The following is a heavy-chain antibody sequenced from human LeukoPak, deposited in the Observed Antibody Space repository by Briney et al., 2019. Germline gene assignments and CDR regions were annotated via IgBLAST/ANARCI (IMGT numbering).Heavy chain of an antibody. V-gene: IGHV3-33*01. CDR3: AREGYCSSTSCHNWSDP. D-gene: IGHD2-2*01. J-gene: IGHJ5*02. CDR2: IWYDGSNK. Sequence: GGSLRLSCAASGFTFSSYGMHWVRQAPGKGLEWVAVIWYDGSNKYYADSVKGRFTISRDNSKNTLYLQMNSLRAEDTAVYYCAREGYCSSTSCHNWSDPLGQGTLVTVSS. CDR1: GFTFSSYG.